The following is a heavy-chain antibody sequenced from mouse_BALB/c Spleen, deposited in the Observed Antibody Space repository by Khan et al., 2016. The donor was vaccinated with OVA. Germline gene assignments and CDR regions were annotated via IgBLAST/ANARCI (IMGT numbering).Heavy chain of an antibody. Sequence: ASRSLSLTCTVTGYSITSDYAWNWIRQFPGNKLEWMGYISYSGSTSYNPSLKSRISITRDTSKNQFFLQLNSVTTEDTATYYCARSIMANWGQGTTLTVSS. CDR2: ISYSGST. V-gene: IGHV3-2*02. CDR1: GYSITSDYA. CDR3: ARSIMAN. J-gene: IGHJ2*01.